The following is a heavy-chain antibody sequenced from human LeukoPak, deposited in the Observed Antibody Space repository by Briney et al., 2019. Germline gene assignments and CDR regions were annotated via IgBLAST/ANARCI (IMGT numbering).Heavy chain of an antibody. CDR2: IWNDGSNK. CDR3: AKDLSAGYYGMDV. D-gene: IGHD3-3*01. Sequence: GGSLRLSCAASGFTFSIYGMHWVRQAPGKGLEWVAVIWNDGSNKYYADSVKGRFTISRDNSKNTLYLQMNSLRAEDTAVYYCAKDLSAGYYGMDVWGQGTTVTVSS. CDR1: GFTFSIYG. J-gene: IGHJ6*02. V-gene: IGHV3-33*06.